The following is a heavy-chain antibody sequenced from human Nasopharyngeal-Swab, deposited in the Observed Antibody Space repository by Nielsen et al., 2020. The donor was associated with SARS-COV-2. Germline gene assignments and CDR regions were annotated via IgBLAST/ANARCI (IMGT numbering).Heavy chain of an antibody. CDR1: GFTFSDYY. Sequence: GEPLKISCAASGFTFSDYYMSWIRQAPGKGLEWVSYISSSGSTIYYADSVKGRFTISRDNAKNSLYLQMNSLRAEDTAVYYCASDLAYCGGDCYGNAFDIWGQGTMVTVSS. CDR2: ISSSGSTI. D-gene: IGHD2-21*02. CDR3: ASDLAYCGGDCYGNAFDI. V-gene: IGHV3-11*04. J-gene: IGHJ3*02.